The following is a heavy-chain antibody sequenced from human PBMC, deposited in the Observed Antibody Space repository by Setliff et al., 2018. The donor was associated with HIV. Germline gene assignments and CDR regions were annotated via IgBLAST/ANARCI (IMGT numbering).Heavy chain of an antibody. CDR3: ARGSSGFRSGSYYNTFIDY. J-gene: IGHJ4*02. CDR1: GYTFTSYA. CDR2: INAGNGNT. D-gene: IGHD3-10*01. V-gene: IGHV1-3*01. Sequence: ASVKVSCKASGYTFTSYAMHWVRQAPGQRLEWMGWINAGNGNTKYSQKFQGRVTITRDTSASTAYMELSSLRSEDTAVYYCARGSSGFRSGSYYNTFIDYWGQGTLVTV.